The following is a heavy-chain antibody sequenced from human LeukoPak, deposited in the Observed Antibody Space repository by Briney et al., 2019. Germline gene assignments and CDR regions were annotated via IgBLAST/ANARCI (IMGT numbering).Heavy chain of an antibody. CDR1: GFTFSSYA. D-gene: IGHD1-26*01. CDR3: ARVGRKIIDY. CDR2: ISGSGGST. Sequence: GGSLRLSCAASGFTFSSYAMSWVRQAPGKGLEWVSAISGSGGSTYYADSVKGRFTISRDNSKNTLYLQMNSLRSDDTAVYYCARVGRKIIDYWGQGTLVTVSS. J-gene: IGHJ4*02. V-gene: IGHV3-23*01.